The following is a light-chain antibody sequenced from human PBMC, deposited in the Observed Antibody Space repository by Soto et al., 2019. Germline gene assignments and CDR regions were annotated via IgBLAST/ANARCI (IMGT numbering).Light chain of an antibody. CDR1: SSDVGGYNY. CDR3: SSYAGNNNLI. J-gene: IGLJ2*01. Sequence: QSVLTQPPSASGSPGQSVTISCTGTSSDVGGYNYVSWYQQHPGNAPKLMIYEVTKRPSGVPDRFSGSKSGNTASLTVSGLQAEDEADYYCSSYAGNNNLIFGGGTKLTVL. V-gene: IGLV2-8*01. CDR2: EVT.